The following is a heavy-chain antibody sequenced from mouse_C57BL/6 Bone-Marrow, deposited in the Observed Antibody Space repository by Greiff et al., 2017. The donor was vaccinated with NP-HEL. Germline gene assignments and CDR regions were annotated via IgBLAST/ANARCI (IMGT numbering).Heavy chain of an antibody. CDR2: ISYDGSN. V-gene: IGHV3-6*01. J-gene: IGHJ3*01. D-gene: IGHD4-1*01. CDR3: ARTGSFAY. CDR1: GYSITSGYY. Sequence: EVKLVESGPGLVKPSQSLSLTCSVTGYSITSGYYWNWIRQFPGNKLEWMGYISYDGSNNYNPSLKNRISITRDTSKNQFFLKLNSVTTEDTATYYCARTGSFAYWGQGTLVTVSA.